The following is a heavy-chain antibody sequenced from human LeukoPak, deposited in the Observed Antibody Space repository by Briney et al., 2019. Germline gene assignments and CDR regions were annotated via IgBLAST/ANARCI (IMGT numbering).Heavy chain of an antibody. CDR1: GGTFSSYA. J-gene: IGHJ4*02. CDR3: ARAVYYYDSSGYYYDY. V-gene: IGHV1-8*02. CDR2: MNPNSGNT. D-gene: IGHD3-22*01. Sequence: ASVKVSCKASGGTFSSYAINWVRQATGQGLEWMGWMNPNSGNTGYAQKFQGRVTMTRNTSISTAYMELSSLRSEDTAVYYCARAVYYYDSSGYYYDYWGQGTLVTVSS.